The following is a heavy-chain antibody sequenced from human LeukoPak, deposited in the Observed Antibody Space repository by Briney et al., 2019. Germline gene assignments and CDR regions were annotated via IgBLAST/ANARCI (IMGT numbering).Heavy chain of an antibody. CDR3: AREDRYQYYYIDV. Sequence: SETLSLTCTVSGGSISNYFWNWIRQPAGKGLQWIGRFYPSGSTNYNPSLKSRLTMSVDTSKNQFSLKLSSVTAADTAVYYCAREDRYQYYYIDVWGKGTTVTVSS. J-gene: IGHJ6*03. D-gene: IGHD3-9*01. CDR1: GGSISNYF. CDR2: FYPSGST. V-gene: IGHV4-4*07.